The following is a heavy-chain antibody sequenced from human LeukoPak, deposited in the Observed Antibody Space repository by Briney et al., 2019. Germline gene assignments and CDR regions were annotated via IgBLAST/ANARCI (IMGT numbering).Heavy chain of an antibody. CDR3: ARSGYYGSGSYDY. V-gene: IGHV4-59*01. CDR2: IYYSGST. CDR1: GGSISSYY. J-gene: IGHJ4*02. D-gene: IGHD3-10*01. Sequence: PSETLSLTCTVSGGSISSYYWSWIRQPPGKGLEWIGYIYYSGSTNYNPSLKSRVTISVDTSKNQFSLKLSSVTAADTAVYYCARSGYYGSGSYDYWGQGTLVTVSP.